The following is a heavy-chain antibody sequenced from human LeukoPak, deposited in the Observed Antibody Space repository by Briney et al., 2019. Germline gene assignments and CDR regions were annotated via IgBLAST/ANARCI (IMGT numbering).Heavy chain of an antibody. D-gene: IGHD2-21*01. V-gene: IGHV1-69*02. CDR2: IIPLFGVA. J-gene: IGHJ4*02. Sequence: ASVKVSCKASGGTFSSYTISWVRQAPGQGLEWMVRIIPLFGVANYAETFQGRVTITAHKSTSTAYMELSSLRSEDTAVYYCARLRVLGGYCLDYWGQGTLVTVSS. CDR3: ARLRVLGGYCLDY. CDR1: GGTFSSYT.